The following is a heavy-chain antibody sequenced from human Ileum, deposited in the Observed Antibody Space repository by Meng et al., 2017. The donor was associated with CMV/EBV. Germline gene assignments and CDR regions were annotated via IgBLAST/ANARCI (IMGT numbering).Heavy chain of an antibody. J-gene: IGHJ5*02. CDR3: ARGVGTSWFDP. Sequence: SCEASGYTFIDYYIHWVRQAPGQGREWMGWINPNSGGTNYAQRFQGRVTMTRDTSIITTYMELNSLRSDDTAVYFCARGVGTSWFDPWGQGTLVTVSS. CDR1: GYTFIDYY. CDR2: INPNSGGT. D-gene: IGHD2-8*01. V-gene: IGHV1-2*02.